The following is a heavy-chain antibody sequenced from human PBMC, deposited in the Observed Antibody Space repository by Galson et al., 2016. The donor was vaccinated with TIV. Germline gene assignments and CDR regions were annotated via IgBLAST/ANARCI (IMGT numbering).Heavy chain of an antibody. D-gene: IGHD1-1*01. V-gene: IGHV3-7*01. Sequence: SLRLSCAASGFTFSSYSMSWVRQAPGRGLEWVASMKTGDIEEYNVNAVKGRFTVSRDSAKNSVDLQMNSLRVDDTAVYYCARWRGRQPEFESWGQGTLVTVSS. CDR1: GFTFSSYS. J-gene: IGHJ4*02. CDR2: MKTGDIEE. CDR3: ARWRGRQPEFES.